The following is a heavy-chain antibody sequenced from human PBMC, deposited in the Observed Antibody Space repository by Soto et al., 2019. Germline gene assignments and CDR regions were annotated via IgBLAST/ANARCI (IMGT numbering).Heavy chain of an antibody. J-gene: IGHJ4*02. CDR3: ARASSCSSTRCPFDY. CDR1: GYTFTSYA. D-gene: IGHD2-2*01. V-gene: IGHV1-3*01. Sequence: ASVKVSCKASGYTFTSYAMHWVRQAPGQRLEWMGWINAGNSNTKYSQKFQGRVTITRDTSASTAYMELSSLRSEDTAVYYCARASSCSSTRCPFDYWGQGTLVTVSS. CDR2: INAGNSNT.